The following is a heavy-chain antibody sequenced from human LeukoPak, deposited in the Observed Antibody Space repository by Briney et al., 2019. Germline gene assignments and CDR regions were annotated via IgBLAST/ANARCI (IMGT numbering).Heavy chain of an antibody. CDR3: ARDEYQTNAIDI. Sequence: GGSLRLSCAASGFTFSSYTMNWVRQAPGKGLEWVSSISSTSSDIYYADSVKGRFTISRDNAKNSLYLQMSSLRADDTAVYYCARDEYQTNAIDIWGQGTMVTVSS. V-gene: IGHV3-21*01. D-gene: IGHD1-1*01. CDR2: ISSTSSDI. CDR1: GFTFSSYT. J-gene: IGHJ3*02.